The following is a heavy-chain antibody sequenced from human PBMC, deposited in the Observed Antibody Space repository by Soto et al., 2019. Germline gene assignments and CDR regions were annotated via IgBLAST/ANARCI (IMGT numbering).Heavy chain of an antibody. CDR2: MNPNSGDT. CDR1: GYTFTSYD. V-gene: IGHV1-8*01. CDR3: ARGLKMLLVFGLKTYYYYYMDV. Sequence: QVHLVQSGAEVKKPGASVKVSCKASGYTFTSYDINWVRQVAGQGLEWMGWMNPNSGDTAYAQEFQGRVTMSRNTSKSIAYMELSSLRPADTAVYYCARGLKMLLVFGLKTYYYYYMDVWGKGTTVTLSS. J-gene: IGHJ6*03. D-gene: IGHD3-16*01.